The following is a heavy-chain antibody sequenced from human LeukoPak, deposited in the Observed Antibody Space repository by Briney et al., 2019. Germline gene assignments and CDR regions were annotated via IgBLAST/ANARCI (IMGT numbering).Heavy chain of an antibody. D-gene: IGHD2-2*01. CDR2: INSDGSST. J-gene: IGHJ5*02. V-gene: IGHV3-74*01. Sequence: GGSLRLSCSASGFTFSSYWMHWVRQAPGKGLEWVSRINSDGSSTSYADSVKGRFTISRDNAKNTLYLQMNSLRAEDTAVYYCARVVVPAAIDWFDPWGQGTLVTVSS. CDR3: ARVVVPAAIDWFDP. CDR1: GFTFSSYW.